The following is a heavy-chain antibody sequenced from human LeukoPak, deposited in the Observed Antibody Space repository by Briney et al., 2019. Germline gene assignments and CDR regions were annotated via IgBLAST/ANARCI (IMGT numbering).Heavy chain of an antibody. V-gene: IGHV4-39*07. CDR2: IYYSGST. CDR3: ARGQYSSGWYGVYY. CDR1: GGSISSSSYY. Sequence: SENLSLTCTVSGGSISSSSYYWGWIRQPPGKGLEWIGSIYYSGSTYYNPSLKSRVTISVDTSKNQFSLKLSSVTAADTAVYYCARGQYSSGWYGVYYWGQGTLVTVSS. D-gene: IGHD6-19*01. J-gene: IGHJ4*02.